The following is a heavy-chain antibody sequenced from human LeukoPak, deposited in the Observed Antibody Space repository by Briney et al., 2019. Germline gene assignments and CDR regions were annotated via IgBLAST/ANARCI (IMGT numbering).Heavy chain of an antibody. J-gene: IGHJ4*02. Sequence: GGSLRLSCAASGFTFSSYAMCWVRQAPGKGLEWVSGISGSGDNTYYADSVKGRFTISRDNSKNTLYVQVNSLGTEDTAAYYCAKGSYYDSSGSFYFDYWGQGTLVTVSS. V-gene: IGHV3-23*01. CDR2: ISGSGDNT. D-gene: IGHD3-22*01. CDR1: GFTFSSYA. CDR3: AKGSYYDSSGSFYFDY.